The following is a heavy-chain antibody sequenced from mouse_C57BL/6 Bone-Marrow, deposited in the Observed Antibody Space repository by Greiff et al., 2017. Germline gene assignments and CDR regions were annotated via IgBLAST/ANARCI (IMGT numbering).Heavy chain of an antibody. CDR2: IYPGGGYT. Sequence: QVQLQQSGAELVRPGTSVKMSCKASGYTFTNYWIGWAKQRPGHGLEWIGDIYPGGGYTNYNEKFKGKATLTADNSSSTSYMQFSSLTSEDSAIYYCARSFYYYGSPYWYFDVWGTGTTVTVSS. CDR1: GYTFTNYW. CDR3: ARSFYYYGSPYWYFDV. J-gene: IGHJ1*03. V-gene: IGHV1-63*01. D-gene: IGHD1-1*01.